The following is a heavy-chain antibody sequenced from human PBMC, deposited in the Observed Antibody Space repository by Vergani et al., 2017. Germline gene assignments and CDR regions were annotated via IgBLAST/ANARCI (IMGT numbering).Heavy chain of an antibody. Sequence: VQLVESGGGVVQPGRSLRLSCAASGFTFSSYGMHWVRQAPGKGLEWVAVMYNGGTTYYADSVKGRFTISRDNSKNTLYLQMNSLWAEDTAVYYCARDGCSSASCLENYQYYGMDVWGQGTTVTVSS. D-gene: IGHD2-2*01. J-gene: IGHJ6*02. CDR2: MYNGGTT. CDR1: GFTFSSYG. V-gene: IGHV3-33*08. CDR3: ARDGCSSASCLENYQYYGMDV.